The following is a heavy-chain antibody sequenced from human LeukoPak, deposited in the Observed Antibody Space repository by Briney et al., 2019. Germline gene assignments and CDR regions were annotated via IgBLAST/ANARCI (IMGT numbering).Heavy chain of an antibody. V-gene: IGHV3-53*01. D-gene: IGHD6-19*01. Sequence: GGSLRLSCAASGFSVNNKYVAWVRQAPGRGLEWVSVLYTAGDTYYADSVTGRFTISRDNSKNTLSLQMHSLRPEDTALYYCASGQMFTSGGFDSWGQGALVTVSS. CDR1: GFSVNNKY. CDR2: LYTAGDT. J-gene: IGHJ4*02. CDR3: ASGQMFTSGGFDS.